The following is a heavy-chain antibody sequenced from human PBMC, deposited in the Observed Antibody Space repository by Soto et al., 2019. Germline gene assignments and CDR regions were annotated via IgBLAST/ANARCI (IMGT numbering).Heavy chain of an antibody. D-gene: IGHD3-22*01. Sequence: QIQLVQPGAEVKKPGASVKVSCKASGYTFNIYGINWVRQAPGQGLEWMGWISAFNGKTNYAQNVQGRVTMTTDTSTSTAYVELRSLRSDDTAVYYCARDRVPKSSGFFPFNYWGHGTLVTVSS. V-gene: IGHV1-18*01. CDR1: GYTFNIYG. J-gene: IGHJ4*01. CDR3: ARDRVPKSSGFFPFNY. CDR2: ISAFNGKT.